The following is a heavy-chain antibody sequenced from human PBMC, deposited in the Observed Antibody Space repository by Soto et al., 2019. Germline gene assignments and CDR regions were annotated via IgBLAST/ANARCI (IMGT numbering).Heavy chain of an antibody. CDR3: ARDTPSSGWLWIAGASYDY. CDR2: ISYDGSNK. V-gene: IGHV3-30-3*01. D-gene: IGHD6-19*01. Sequence: QVQLVESGGGVVQPGRSLRLSCAASGFTFSSYAMHWVRQAPGKGLEWVAVISYDGSNKYYADSVKGRFTISRDNSKNTLYLQMNSLRAEDTAVYYCARDTPSSGWLWIAGASYDYWGQGTLSPSPQ. CDR1: GFTFSSYA. J-gene: IGHJ4*02.